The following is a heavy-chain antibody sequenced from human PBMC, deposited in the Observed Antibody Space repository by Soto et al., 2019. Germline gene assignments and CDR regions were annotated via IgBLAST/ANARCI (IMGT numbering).Heavy chain of an antibody. D-gene: IGHD1-26*01. V-gene: IGHV3-30-3*01. CDR3: AREPTGSYYWYYYGMDV. CDR1: GFTFSSYA. J-gene: IGHJ6*02. Sequence: QVQLVESGGGVVQPGRSLRLSCAASGFTFSSYAMLWVRQAPGKGLEWVAVISYDGSNKYYADSVKGRFTISRDNSKNTLYLQMNSLRAEDTAVYYCAREPTGSYYWYYYGMDVWGQGTTVTVSS. CDR2: ISYDGSNK.